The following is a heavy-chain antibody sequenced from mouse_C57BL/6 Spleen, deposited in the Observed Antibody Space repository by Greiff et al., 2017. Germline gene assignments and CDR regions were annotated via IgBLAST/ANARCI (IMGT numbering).Heavy chain of an antibody. CDR3: ARPVIYYYGSSYGYFDV. D-gene: IGHD1-1*01. J-gene: IGHJ1*03. V-gene: IGHV1-59*01. CDR1: GYTFTSYW. CDR2: IDPSDSYT. Sequence: QVQLQQPGAELVRPGTSVKLSCKASGYTFTSYWMHWVKQRPGQGLEWIGVIDPSDSYTNYNQKFKGKATLTVDTSSSTAYMQLSSLTSEDSAVYYCARPVIYYYGSSYGYFDVWGTGTTVTVSS.